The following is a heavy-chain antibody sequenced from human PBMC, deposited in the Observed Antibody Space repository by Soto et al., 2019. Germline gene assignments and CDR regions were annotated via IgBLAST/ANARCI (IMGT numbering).Heavy chain of an antibody. D-gene: IGHD6-13*01. Sequence: ETLSLTCTVSGGSISSYYWTWVRQAPGKGLEWVSGLSDSGGSIYYADSVKGRFTISRDNSMNTLYLQMNTLRAEDTAIYYCAKVSSSWYAGFFDLWGQGTLVTVSS. CDR2: LSDSGGSI. CDR1: GGSISSYY. J-gene: IGHJ4*02. V-gene: IGHV3-23*01. CDR3: AKVSSSWYAGFFDL.